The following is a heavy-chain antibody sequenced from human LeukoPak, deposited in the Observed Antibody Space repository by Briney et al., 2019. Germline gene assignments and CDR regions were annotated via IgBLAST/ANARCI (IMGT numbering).Heavy chain of an antibody. V-gene: IGHV3-30-3*01. CDR1: GFTFSSYA. J-gene: IGHJ6*02. D-gene: IGHD2-15*01. CDR3: ARSKGGGWYYGMDV. CDR2: ISYDGSNK. Sequence: PGGSLRLSCAASGFTFSSYAMHWVRQAPGKGLEWVAVISYDGSNKYDADSVKGRFTISRDNSKKTLYLQMNSLRAEDTAVYYCARSKGGGWYYGMDVWGQGTTVTVSS.